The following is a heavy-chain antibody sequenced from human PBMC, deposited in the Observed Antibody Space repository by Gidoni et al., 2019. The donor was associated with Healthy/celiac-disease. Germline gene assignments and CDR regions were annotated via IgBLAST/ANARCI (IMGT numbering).Heavy chain of an antibody. V-gene: IGHV3-33*01. CDR3: ASGSSGWNY. CDR2: IWYDGSNK. CDR1: GFPFCSYG. D-gene: IGHD6-19*01. J-gene: IGHJ4*02. Sequence: QVQLVASGGGVVQPGRSRGLSCAASGFPFCSYGMHWVRQAPGKGLEWVAVIWYDGSNKYYADSVKGRFTISRDNSKNTLYLQMNSLRAEDTAVYYCASGSSGWNYWGQGTLVTVSS.